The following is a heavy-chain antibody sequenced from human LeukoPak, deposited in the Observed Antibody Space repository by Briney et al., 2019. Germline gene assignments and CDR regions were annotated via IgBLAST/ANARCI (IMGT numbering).Heavy chain of an antibody. Sequence: GGSLRLSCAASGFTFSSYAMSWVRQAPGKGLEWVAVISYDGSNKYYADSVKGRFTISRDNSKNTLYLQMNSLRAEDTAVYYCAKAGLEMTRYFDLWGRGTLVTVSS. J-gene: IGHJ2*01. CDR1: GFTFSSYA. V-gene: IGHV3-30*18. CDR2: ISYDGSNK. D-gene: IGHD5-24*01. CDR3: AKAGLEMTRYFDL.